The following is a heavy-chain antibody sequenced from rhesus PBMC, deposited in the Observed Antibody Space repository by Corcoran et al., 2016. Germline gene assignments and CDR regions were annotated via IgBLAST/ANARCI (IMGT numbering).Heavy chain of an antibody. CDR1: GFSFSDYY. CDR2: ISYTGGST. Sequence: EVQLVESGGGLAKPGGSLRLSCAASGFSFSDYYMYWVRQAPGKGLEWVSGISYTGGSTTDAAPRKGRFTITREDAKNPLSLQMNSLRAEDTAVYYCAKDGDCSGGVCYAGDWYFDLWGPGTPITISS. V-gene: IGHV3S18*01. J-gene: IGHJ2*01. CDR3: AKDGDCSGGVCYAGDWYFDL. D-gene: IGHD2-8*01.